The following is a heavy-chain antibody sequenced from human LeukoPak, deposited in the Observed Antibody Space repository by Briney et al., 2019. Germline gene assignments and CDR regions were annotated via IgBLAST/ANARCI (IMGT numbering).Heavy chain of an antibody. J-gene: IGHJ4*02. D-gene: IGHD2-2*01. CDR1: RYTFTGYY. Sequence: SVKVSCKASRYTFTGYYMHWVRQAPGQGLEWRGGIIPIFGTANYAQKFQGRVTITADKSTSTAYMELSSLRSEDTAVYYCARAEIVVVPAAMDYWGQGTLVTVSS. CDR2: IIPIFGTA. CDR3: ARAEIVVVPAAMDY. V-gene: IGHV1-69*06.